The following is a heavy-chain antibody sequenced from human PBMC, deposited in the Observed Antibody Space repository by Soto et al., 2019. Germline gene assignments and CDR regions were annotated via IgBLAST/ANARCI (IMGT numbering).Heavy chain of an antibody. CDR1: GFSFNIYA. D-gene: IGHD3-16*02. CDR2: ISGSSDRT. CDR3: AKASTYEYVWGSFRYYFDH. J-gene: IGHJ4*02. Sequence: PGGSLRLSCAASGFSFNIYAMSWVRQAPGKGLEWVSGISGSSDRTHYVDSVKGRFTISRDNVKNTLYLQMNSLRAEDTAVYYCAKASTYEYVWGSFRYYFDHWGQGALVTVSS. V-gene: IGHV3-23*01.